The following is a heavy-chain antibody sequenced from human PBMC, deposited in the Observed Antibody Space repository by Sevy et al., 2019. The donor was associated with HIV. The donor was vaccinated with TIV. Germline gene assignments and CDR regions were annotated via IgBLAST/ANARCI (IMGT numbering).Heavy chain of an antibody. V-gene: IGHV3-48*01. Sequence: GGSLRLSCAASGFTFISYSFNWVRQAPGKGLEWLSYISTGRSTIYYADSVKGRFTISRDNAKKSLYLQMKSLGVEDTAVYYCAREGGYSDQGMDVWGQGTTVTVSS. CDR1: GFTFISYS. CDR2: ISTGRSTI. J-gene: IGHJ6*02. CDR3: AREGGYSDQGMDV. D-gene: IGHD5-18*01.